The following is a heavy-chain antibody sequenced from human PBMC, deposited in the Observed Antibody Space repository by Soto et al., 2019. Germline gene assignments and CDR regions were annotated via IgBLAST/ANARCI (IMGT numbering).Heavy chain of an antibody. CDR3: ARGIVVVVDGGNWFDP. CDR1: GGSFSGYY. J-gene: IGHJ5*02. D-gene: IGHD2-15*01. Sequence: QVQLQQWGAGLLKPSETLSLTCAVYGGSFSGYYWSWIRQPPGKGLEWIGEINHSGSTNYNPSLKSRVTISVDTSKNQFSLKLSSVTAADTAVYYCARGIVVVVDGGNWFDPWGQGTLVTVSS. CDR2: INHSGST. V-gene: IGHV4-34*01.